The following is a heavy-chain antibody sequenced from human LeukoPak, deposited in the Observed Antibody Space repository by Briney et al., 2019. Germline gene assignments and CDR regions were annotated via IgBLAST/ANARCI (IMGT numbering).Heavy chain of an antibody. V-gene: IGHV4-30-2*01. Sequence: SQTLSLTCTVSGGSISSGGYYWSWIRQPPGKGLEWIGYIYHSGSTYYNPSLKSRVTISVDRSKNQFSLKLSSVTAADTAVYYCARDMGDSSGYHDYWGQGTLVTVSS. CDR1: GGSISSGGYY. J-gene: IGHJ4*02. CDR3: ARDMGDSSGYHDY. CDR2: IYHSGST. D-gene: IGHD3-22*01.